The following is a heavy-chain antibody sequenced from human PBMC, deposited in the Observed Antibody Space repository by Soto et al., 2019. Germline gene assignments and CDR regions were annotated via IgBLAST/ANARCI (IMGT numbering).Heavy chain of an antibody. J-gene: IGHJ4*02. Sequence: QVQLVKSGAEVKKTGASVKVSCKASGYTFTRYYMHWVRQAPGQGLEWMGIINPSGGSTTYAQKFRGIVEMTRDTSALTVYLELSSLISEDTAVYYCARAQQLLVIDLGQGTLGTVSS. CDR3: ARAQQLLVID. D-gene: IGHD6-19*01. CDR2: INPSGGST. CDR1: GYTFTRYY. V-gene: IGHV1-46*01.